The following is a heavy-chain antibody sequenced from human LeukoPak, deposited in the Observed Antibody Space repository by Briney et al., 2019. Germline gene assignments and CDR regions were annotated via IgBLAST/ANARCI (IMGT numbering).Heavy chain of an antibody. CDR3: DRGVNYGSETYTASDD. CDR1: GYSFTVYY. V-gene: IGHV1-2*02. D-gene: IGHD3-10*01. J-gene: IGHJ4*02. CDR2: FNPKSGDT. Sequence: ASVKVSFTTSGYSFTVYYIHWVRQAPGQGLEWMGYFNPKSGDTKYAQKFQGRVTMTTDTSITTAYMELSRLRSEDTAVNYCDRGVNYGSETYTASDDWGQGALVTVSS.